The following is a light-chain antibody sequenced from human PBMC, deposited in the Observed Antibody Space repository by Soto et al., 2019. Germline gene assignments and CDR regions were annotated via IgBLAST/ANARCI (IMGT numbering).Light chain of an antibody. V-gene: IGLV1-44*01. Sequence: QSVLTQPPSASGTPGQRVTISCSGSSSNIGSNTVNWYQQLPGTAPKLHIDSNNQRPSGVPDRFSGSKSGTSASLAISGLQSEDEADYYCAAWDDSLNGRVFGGGTKVTVL. CDR3: AAWDDSLNGRV. CDR1: SSNIGSNT. CDR2: SNN. J-gene: IGLJ3*02.